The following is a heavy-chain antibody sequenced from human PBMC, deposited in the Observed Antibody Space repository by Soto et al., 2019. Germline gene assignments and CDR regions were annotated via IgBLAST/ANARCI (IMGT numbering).Heavy chain of an antibody. CDR3: AKGGRVGVAASAGCDM. CDR2: INPATGAA. V-gene: IGHV1-2*02. J-gene: IGHJ3*02. D-gene: IGHD3-3*01. Sequence: QLHLVQSGAVVKKPGASVTVSCSASGYPVTAYYMHWVRQAPGRGLEWLGGINPATGAANFTQTLQGRVTMAGDTSRGTAFLEGTGLTLEDTAIFFGAKGGRVGVAASAGCDMWGHGTLVTVSS. CDR1: GYPVTAYY.